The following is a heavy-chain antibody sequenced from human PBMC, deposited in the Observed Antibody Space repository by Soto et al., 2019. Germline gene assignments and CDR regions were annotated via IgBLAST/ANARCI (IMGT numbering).Heavy chain of an antibody. D-gene: IGHD6-13*01. V-gene: IGHV3-74*01. CDR1: GFTFKDFW. CDR3: ARDLWAAGEY. CDR2: INRDGSST. J-gene: IGHJ4*02. Sequence: EVQLVESGGDSVLPGGSLRLSCVVSGFTFKDFWMHWVRQVPGKGLVWVSRINRDGSSTYYADSVKGRFTISRDNARNTLYLQMNSLRVEDTAIYYCARDLWAAGEYWGQGTLVTVSS.